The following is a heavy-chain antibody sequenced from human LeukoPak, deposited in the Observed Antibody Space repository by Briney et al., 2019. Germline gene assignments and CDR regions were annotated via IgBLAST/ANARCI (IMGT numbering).Heavy chain of an antibody. Sequence: GESLKISCKGSGYSFTSYWIGWVRQMPGKGLEWMGIIYPGDSDTRYSPSFQGQVTISADKSISTAYLQWSSLKASDTAMYYCARHLRPSSITGTTRYYYYYMDVWGKGTTVTVSS. J-gene: IGHJ6*03. CDR2: IYPGDSDT. V-gene: IGHV5-51*01. CDR3: ARHLRPSSITGTTRYYYYYMDV. CDR1: GYSFTSYW. D-gene: IGHD1-7*01.